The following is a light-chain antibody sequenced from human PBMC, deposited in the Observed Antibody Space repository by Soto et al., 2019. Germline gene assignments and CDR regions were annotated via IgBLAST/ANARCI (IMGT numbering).Light chain of an antibody. CDR2: GNS. CDR3: QSYDRSLSGRVV. V-gene: IGLV1-40*01. Sequence: QSVLTQPPSVSGAPGQRVTISCTGSSSNIGAGYDVHWYQQLPGTAPKLLIYGNSNRPSGVPDRFSGSKSGTSASLAITGLQAEDEADYYGQSYDRSLSGRVVFGGGTKLTVL. CDR1: SSNIGAGYD. J-gene: IGLJ2*01.